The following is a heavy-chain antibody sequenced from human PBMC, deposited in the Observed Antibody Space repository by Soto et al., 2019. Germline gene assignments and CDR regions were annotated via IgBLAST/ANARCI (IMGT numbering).Heavy chain of an antibody. CDR3: ARSSLIYTPAVAGPSDYYYGMDV. J-gene: IGHJ6*02. V-gene: IGHV1-2*04. CDR2: INPNSGGT. Sequence: ASVKVSCKASGYTFTGYYMHWVRQAPGQGLEWMGWINPNSGGTNYAQKFQGWVTMTRDTSISTAYMELSRLRSDDTAVYYCARSSLIYTPAVAGPSDYYYGMDVWGQGTTVTVSS. D-gene: IGHD6-19*01. CDR1: GYTFTGYY.